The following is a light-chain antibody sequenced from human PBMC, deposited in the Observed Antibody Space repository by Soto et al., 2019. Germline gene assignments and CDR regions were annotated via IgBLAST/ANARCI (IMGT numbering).Light chain of an antibody. J-gene: IGKJ4*01. Sequence: DIQLTQSPSFLSASVGDRVTITCRASQGISSYLAWYQQKPGKAPKLLIYAASTLQSGVPSRFSVSGSGTEFTLTICSLKPEDFATYYCQQLNSYPFLTFGGGTKVEIK. V-gene: IGKV1-9*01. CDR3: QQLNSYPFLT. CDR2: AAS. CDR1: QGISSY.